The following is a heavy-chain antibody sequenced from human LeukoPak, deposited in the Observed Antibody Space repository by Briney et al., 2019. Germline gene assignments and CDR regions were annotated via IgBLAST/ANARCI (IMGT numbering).Heavy chain of an antibody. J-gene: IGHJ4*02. Sequence: GASVKVSCQVSGYTLTELSMHWVRQAPGKGLEWVGGFDPEDGETIYAQKFHGRVTMTAHTSTNTAYMELSSLRSEDTAVYYCAAAGGEMATWQNSFDKCGQGALVTVSS. D-gene: IGHD5-24*01. V-gene: IGHV1-24*01. CDR3: AAAGGEMATWQNSFDK. CDR1: GYTLTELS. CDR2: FDPEDGET.